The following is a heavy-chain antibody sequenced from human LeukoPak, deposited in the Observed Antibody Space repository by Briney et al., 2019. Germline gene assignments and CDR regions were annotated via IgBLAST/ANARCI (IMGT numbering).Heavy chain of an antibody. CDR1: GGSISSYH. D-gene: IGHD3/OR15-3a*01. CDR2: IYYSGRT. CDR3: AREVRRWTGYALYYFDY. J-gene: IGHJ4*02. Sequence: PSETLSLTCTVSGGSISSYHWSWIRQPPGKGLEWIGHIYYSGRTNYNPSLKSRVSISVDTSKNQFSLKLSSVTGADTAVYYCAREVRRWTGYALYYFDYWGQGTLVTVSS. V-gene: IGHV4-59*01.